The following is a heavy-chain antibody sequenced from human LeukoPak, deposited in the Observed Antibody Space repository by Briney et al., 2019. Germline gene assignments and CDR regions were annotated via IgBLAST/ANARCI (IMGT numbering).Heavy chain of an antibody. CDR3: ARDGVHYYDSSGYYNWFDP. D-gene: IGHD3-22*01. V-gene: IGHV1-18*01. CDR2: ISAYNGNT. J-gene: IGHJ5*02. Sequence: ASVKVSCKASGYTFTSYGISWVRQAPGQGLEWMGWISAYNGNTNYAQKLQGRVTMTTDTSTSTAYMELRSLRSDDTAVYYCARDGVHYYDSSGYYNWFDPWGQGTLVTVSS. CDR1: GYTFTSYG.